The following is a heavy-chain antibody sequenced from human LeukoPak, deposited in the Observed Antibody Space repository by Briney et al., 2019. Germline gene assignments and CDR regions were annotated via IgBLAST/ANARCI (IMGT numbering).Heavy chain of an antibody. J-gene: IGHJ4*02. CDR3: ARDVYGDIIIDY. V-gene: IGHV3-33*01. CDR1: GFTFSSYG. D-gene: IGHD4-17*01. CDR2: IWYDGSNK. Sequence: GRSLRLSCAASGFTFSSYGMHWVRQAPGKGLEWVAVIWYDGSNKYYADSVKGRFTISRDNAKNSLYLQMNSLRAEDTAVYYCARDVYGDIIIDYWGQGTLVTVSS.